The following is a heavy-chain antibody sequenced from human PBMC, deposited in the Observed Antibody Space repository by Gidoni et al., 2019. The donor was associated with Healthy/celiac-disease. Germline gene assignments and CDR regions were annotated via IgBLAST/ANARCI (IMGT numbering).Heavy chain of an antibody. Sequence: QVQLQESGPGLVKPSQTLSLTCTVSCGSLSIGGYYWSWIRQHPGKGLEWIGYIYYSGSTYYNPSLKSRVTISVDTSKKQFSLKLSSVTAADTAVYYCANMYYDILTGYYMDVWGQGTTVTVSS. D-gene: IGHD3-9*01. J-gene: IGHJ6*03. CDR1: CGSLSIGGYY. CDR3: ANMYYDILTGYYMDV. CDR2: IYYSGST. V-gene: IGHV4-31*03.